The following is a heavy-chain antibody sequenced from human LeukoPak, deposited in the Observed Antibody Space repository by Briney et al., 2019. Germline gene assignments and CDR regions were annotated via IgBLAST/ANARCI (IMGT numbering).Heavy chain of an antibody. D-gene: IGHD1-1*01. CDR3: AGDGILKHYGMDV. CDR2: IYSGGST. CDR1: GFTVSSNY. V-gene: IGHV3-66*01. Sequence: GGSLRLSCAASGFTVSSNYMSWVRQAPGKGLEWVSVIYSGGSTYYADSVKGRFTISRDNSKNTLYLQMNSLRAEDTAVYYCAGDGILKHYGMDVWGQGTTVTVSS. J-gene: IGHJ6*02.